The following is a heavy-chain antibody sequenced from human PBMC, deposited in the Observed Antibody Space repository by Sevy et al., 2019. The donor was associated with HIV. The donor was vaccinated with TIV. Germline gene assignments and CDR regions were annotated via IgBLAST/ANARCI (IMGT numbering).Heavy chain of an antibody. CDR1: GFPFRSFS. CDR3: ARDSGGVIVPTAGFDS. V-gene: IGHV3-33*01. Sequence: GGSLRLSCAASGFPFRSFSMHWVRQAPGKGLEWVAGIWYNGGTEHYADSVQGRFTISRDNSKKVLNLQMNSLRVGDTAIYYWARDSGGVIVPTAGFDSWGQGALVTVSS. D-gene: IGHD3-16*02. J-gene: IGHJ5*01. CDR2: IWYNGGTE.